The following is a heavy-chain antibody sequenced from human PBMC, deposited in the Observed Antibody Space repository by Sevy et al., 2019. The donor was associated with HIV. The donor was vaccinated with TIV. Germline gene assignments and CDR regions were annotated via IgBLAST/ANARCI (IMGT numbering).Heavy chain of an antibody. CDR1: GLTFSPYW. CDR2: IRPDGSDK. J-gene: IGHJ4*02. V-gene: IGHV3-7*01. CDR3: ARGVGLDC. Sequence: GGYLRLSCAASGLTFSPYWMTWVRQAPGKGLEWVANIRPDGSDKYYVDSVKGRFTISRDNAKNSLYLQMNSLRADDTAMYYCARGVGLDCWGQGVLVTVSS. D-gene: IGHD1-26*01.